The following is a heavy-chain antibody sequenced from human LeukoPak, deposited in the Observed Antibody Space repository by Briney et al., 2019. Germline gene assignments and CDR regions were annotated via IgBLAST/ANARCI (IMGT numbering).Heavy chain of an antibody. CDR2: INPSGGST. CDR3: ARHCSSTSCYWGYFDY. Sequence: ASVKVSSKASGYIFISYYMHWVRQAPGQGLEWMGIINPSGGSTSYAQKLQGRVTMTTDTSTSTAYMEVRSLRSDDTAVYYCARHCSSTSCYWGYFDYWGQGTLVTVSS. D-gene: IGHD2-2*01. J-gene: IGHJ4*02. V-gene: IGHV1-46*01. CDR1: GYIFISYY.